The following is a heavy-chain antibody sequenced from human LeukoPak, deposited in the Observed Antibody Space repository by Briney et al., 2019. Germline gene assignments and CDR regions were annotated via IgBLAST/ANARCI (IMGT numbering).Heavy chain of an antibody. CDR3: ARQADYDSSGHIDY. D-gene: IGHD3-22*01. CDR2: INPHSGGT. CDR1: GYTFTGYY. J-gene: IGHJ4*02. Sequence: ASVKVSCXASGYTFTGYYIHWVRQAHGQGLEWMGRINPHSGGTHYSQNFQGRVTMTRDTSIGTAYMELSRLRSDDTAVYYCARQADYDSSGHIDYWGQGTLVTVSS. V-gene: IGHV1-2*06.